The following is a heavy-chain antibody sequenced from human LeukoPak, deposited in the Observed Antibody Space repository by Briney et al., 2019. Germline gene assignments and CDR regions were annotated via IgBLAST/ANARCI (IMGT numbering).Heavy chain of an antibody. CDR1: GGSFSGYY. V-gene: IGHV4-34*01. D-gene: IGHD1-26*01. J-gene: IGHJ4*02. Sequence: SETLSLTCAVYGGSFSGYYWSWIRQPPGKGLEWIGEINHSGSTNYNPSLKSRVTISIDTSKSQFSLKVSSVTAADTAVYYCARSGIYPLYYFDYWGQGTLVTVSS. CDR3: ARSGIYPLYYFDY. CDR2: INHSGST.